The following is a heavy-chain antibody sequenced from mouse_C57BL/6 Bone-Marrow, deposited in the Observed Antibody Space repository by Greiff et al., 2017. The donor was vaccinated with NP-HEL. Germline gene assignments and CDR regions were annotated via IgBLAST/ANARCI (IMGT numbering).Heavy chain of an antibody. CDR1: GFTFSDYG. Sequence: EVQGVESGGGLVQPGGSLKLSCAASGFTFSDYGMAWVRQAPRKGPEWVAFISNLAYSIYYADTVTGRFTISSENAKNTLYLEMSSLRSEDTAMYYCARRRYRYWYFDVWGTGTTVTVSS. J-gene: IGHJ1*03. CDR2: ISNLAYSI. D-gene: IGHD2-14*01. CDR3: ARRRYRYWYFDV. V-gene: IGHV5-15*01.